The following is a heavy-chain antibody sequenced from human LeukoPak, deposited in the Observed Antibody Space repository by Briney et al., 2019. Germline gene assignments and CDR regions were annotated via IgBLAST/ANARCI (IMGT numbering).Heavy chain of an antibody. CDR3: ARQVTTVGWFDP. CDR2: IYPGDSDN. CDR1: GYSFTSYW. J-gene: IGHJ5*02. Sequence: GESLKISCKASGYSFTSYWIGWVRQMPGKGLEWMGIIYPGDSDNRYSPSFKGQVTISVDKSISTAYLQWSSLKASDTAMYYCARQVTTVGWFDPWGQGTLVTVSS. V-gene: IGHV5-51*01. D-gene: IGHD4-23*01.